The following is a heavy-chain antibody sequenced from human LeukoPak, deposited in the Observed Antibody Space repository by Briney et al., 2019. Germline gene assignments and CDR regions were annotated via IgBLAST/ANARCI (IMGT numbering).Heavy chain of an antibody. J-gene: IGHJ4*02. D-gene: IGHD3-10*01. CDR1: GYGFPTYW. Sequence: PGGSLRLSCKGSGYGFPTYWIAWVRQMPGKGLEWMGIIYPGDSDTRYNPSFQGQVTISADKSISTAYLQWGSLKASDTAMYYCAGCMVRGVIKGSDYWGQGTLVTVSS. V-gene: IGHV5-51*01. CDR2: IYPGDSDT. CDR3: AGCMVRGVIKGSDY.